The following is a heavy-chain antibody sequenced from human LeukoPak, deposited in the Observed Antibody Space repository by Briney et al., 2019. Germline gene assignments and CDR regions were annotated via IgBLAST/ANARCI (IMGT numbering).Heavy chain of an antibody. J-gene: IGHJ5*02. CDR3: ARDPRPSSSSWYGRFDP. CDR1: GGSISSYY. V-gene: IGHV4-4*07. CDR2: IYTSGSP. D-gene: IGHD6-13*01. Sequence: SETLSLTCTVSGGSISSYYWSWIRQPAGKGLEWIGRIYTSGSPNYNPSLKSRVTMSVDTSKNQFSLKLSSVTAADTAVYYCARDPRPSSSSWYGRFDPWGQGTLVTVSS.